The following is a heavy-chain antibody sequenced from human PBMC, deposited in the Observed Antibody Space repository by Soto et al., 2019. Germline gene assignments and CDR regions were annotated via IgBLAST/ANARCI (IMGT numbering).Heavy chain of an antibody. J-gene: IGHJ5*02. CDR3: ARDGPEVVAATSCWFDP. CDR1: GGTFSSYT. CDR2: IIPILGIA. V-gene: IGHV1-69*04. Sequence: QVQLVHSGAEVKKPGSSVKVSCKASGGTFSSYTISWVRQAPGQGLEWMGRIIPILGIANYAQKFQGRVTITADKSTSTAYMELSSLRSEDTAVYYCARDGPEVVAATSCWFDPWGQGTLVTVSS. D-gene: IGHD2-15*01.